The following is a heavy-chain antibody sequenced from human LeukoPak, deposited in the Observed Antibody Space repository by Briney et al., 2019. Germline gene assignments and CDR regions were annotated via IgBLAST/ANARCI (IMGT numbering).Heavy chain of an antibody. CDR2: ISWNGGTI. CDR1: EFTFDDYA. Sequence: GGSLRLSCAASEFTFDDYALHWVRQAPGKGLEWVSGISWNGGTIGYADSVKGRFTISRDNAKNSLYLQMNSLRPEDTAAYCVRNNVKKTEPGDKDAFDIWGQGTMVTVSS. J-gene: IGHJ3*02. CDR3: RNNVKKTEPGDKDAFDI. D-gene: IGHD2-21*01. V-gene: IGHV3-9*01.